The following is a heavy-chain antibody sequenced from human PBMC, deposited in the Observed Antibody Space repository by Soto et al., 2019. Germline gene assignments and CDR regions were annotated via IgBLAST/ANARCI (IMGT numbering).Heavy chain of an antibody. Sequence: ASVKVSCKASGYTFTSYDINWVRQATGQGLEWMGWMNPNSGNTGYAQKFQGRVTMTRNTSISTAYMELSSLRSEDTAVYYCARGLWIRYFDWLPPDYWGQGTLVTVSS. D-gene: IGHD3-9*01. J-gene: IGHJ4*02. CDR3: ARGLWIRYFDWLPPDY. CDR1: GYTFTSYD. V-gene: IGHV1-8*01. CDR2: MNPNSGNT.